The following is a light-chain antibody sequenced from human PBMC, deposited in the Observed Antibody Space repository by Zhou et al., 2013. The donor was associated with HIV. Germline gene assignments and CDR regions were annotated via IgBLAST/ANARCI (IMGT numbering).Light chain of an antibody. CDR3: QQANSFLTIS. V-gene: IGKV1-13*02. J-gene: IGKJ5*01. Sequence: IQLTQSPSSLSASVGDRVTITCRASQGIGSALAWYQQKPGKPPKLLIHDASILESGVPSRFSGSGSGTDFSLTISSLQPEDSASYYCQQANSFLTISFGQGTRVEIK. CDR1: QGIGSA. CDR2: DAS.